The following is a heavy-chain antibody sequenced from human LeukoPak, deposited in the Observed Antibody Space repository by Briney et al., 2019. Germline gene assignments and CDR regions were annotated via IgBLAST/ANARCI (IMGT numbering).Heavy chain of an antibody. J-gene: IGHJ4*02. CDR1: GFTFSNYA. CDR3: TRDRSRAEDD. CDR2: INQGGSDK. D-gene: IGHD1-14*01. Sequence: GGSLRLSCAASGFTFSNYAMSWVRQAPGKGLEWVANINQGGSDKYYVDSVKGRFTISRDNANNLLYLQMNSLRGEDTAVYYCTRDRSRAEDDWGQGTLVTVSS. V-gene: IGHV3-7*01.